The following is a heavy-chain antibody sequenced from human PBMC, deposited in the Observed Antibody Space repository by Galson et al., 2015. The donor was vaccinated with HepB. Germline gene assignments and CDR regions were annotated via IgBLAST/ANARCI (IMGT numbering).Heavy chain of an antibody. CDR1: GYTFTSYY. D-gene: IGHD2-15*01. Sequence: SVKVSCKASGYTFTSYYMHWVRQAPGQGLEWMGIINPSGGSTSYAQKFQGRVTMTRDTSTSTVYMELSSLRSEDTAVYYCARGPRSVAGRPRSYYFDYWGQGTLVTVSS. CDR3: ARGPRSVAGRPRSYYFDY. V-gene: IGHV1-46*01. CDR2: INPSGGST. J-gene: IGHJ4*02.